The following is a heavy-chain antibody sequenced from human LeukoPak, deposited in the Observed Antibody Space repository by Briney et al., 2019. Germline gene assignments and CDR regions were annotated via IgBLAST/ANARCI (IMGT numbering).Heavy chain of an antibody. J-gene: IGHJ6*03. Sequence: SETLSLTCTVSGGSISSYYWSWIRQPPGKGLKWIGNIYYSGYATYSPSLRSRVTISVDTSKNQFSLKLSSVTAADTAVYYCARETSQKGAHYMDVWGKGTTITISS. CDR3: ARETSQKGAHYMDV. CDR2: IYYSGYA. CDR1: GGSISSYY. D-gene: IGHD3-16*01. V-gene: IGHV4-59*01.